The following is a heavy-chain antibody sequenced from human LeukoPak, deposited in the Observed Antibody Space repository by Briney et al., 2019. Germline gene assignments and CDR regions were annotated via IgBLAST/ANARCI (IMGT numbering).Heavy chain of an antibody. J-gene: IGHJ4*02. CDR1: GYTFTGYY. Sequence: GASVKVSCKVSGYTFTGYYLHWVRQAPGQGLEWVGRINPSSGGTNYAQKFQGRVTMTRDTSINTAYMDLSSLRPDDTAVYYCARGPSGSDYWGQGTLVTVSS. V-gene: IGHV1-2*06. CDR3: ARGPSGSDY. D-gene: IGHD3-10*01. CDR2: INPSSGGT.